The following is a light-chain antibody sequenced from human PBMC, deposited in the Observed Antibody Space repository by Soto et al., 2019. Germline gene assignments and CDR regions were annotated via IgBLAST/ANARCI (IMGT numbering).Light chain of an antibody. CDR3: QQYGSSPWT. CDR1: QRLSSDKY. Sequence: DIVLTQSPGTLSLSPGERATLSCRASQRLSSDKYLAWYQQKPGQAPRLLIHGASTRATGIPDRFSGSGSGTGFTLTINRLEPEDFAVYYCQQYGSSPWTFGQGTKVEIK. J-gene: IGKJ1*01. CDR2: GAS. V-gene: IGKV3-20*01.